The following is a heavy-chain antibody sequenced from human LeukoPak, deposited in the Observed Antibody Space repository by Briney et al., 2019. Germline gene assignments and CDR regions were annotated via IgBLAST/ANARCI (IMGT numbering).Heavy chain of an antibody. CDR2: LYSSGST. CDR3: ARGVEPLAANTLAY. D-gene: IGHD1-14*01. V-gene: IGHV3-53*01. CDR1: GFAASSSY. Sequence: GGSLRLSCPTSGFAASSSYMSWVRQAPGKGLEWVSILYSSGSTYYADSVKGRFSISRDTSKNTLYLEMNSLRVEDTAVYYCARGVEPLAANTLAYWGQGTLVTVSS. J-gene: IGHJ4*02.